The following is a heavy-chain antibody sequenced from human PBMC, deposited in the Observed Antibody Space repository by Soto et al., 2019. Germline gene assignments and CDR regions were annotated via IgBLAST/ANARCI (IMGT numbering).Heavy chain of an antibody. D-gene: IGHD6-13*01. CDR3: ARLNVEQQLVGDNWFDP. CDR2: IYYSGST. CDR1: GGSISSYY. J-gene: IGHJ5*02. V-gene: IGHV4-59*08. Sequence: SETLSLTCTVSGGSISSYYWSWIRQPPWKGLEWIGYIYYSGSTNYNPSLKSRVTISVDTSKNQFSLKLSSVTAADTAVYYCARLNVEQQLVGDNWFDPWGQGTLVTVSS.